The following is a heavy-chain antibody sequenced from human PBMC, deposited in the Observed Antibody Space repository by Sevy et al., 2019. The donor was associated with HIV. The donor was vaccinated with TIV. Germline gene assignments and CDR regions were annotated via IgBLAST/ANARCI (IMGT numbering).Heavy chain of an antibody. CDR1: GFTFSSFG. V-gene: IGHV3-30*02. J-gene: IGHJ4*02. Sequence: GGSLRLSCAASGFTFSSFGMHWVRQAPGKGLEWVAFIRYDGSNKYYADSLKGRFTISRDNSKNSLYLQMDSLRAEDTAVYYCARDRRNYGGQYFDSWGQGTRVTVSS. CDR3: ARDRRNYGGQYFDS. D-gene: IGHD4-17*01. CDR2: IRYDGSNK.